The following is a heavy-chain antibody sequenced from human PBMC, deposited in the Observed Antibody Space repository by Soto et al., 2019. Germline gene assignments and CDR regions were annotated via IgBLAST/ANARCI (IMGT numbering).Heavy chain of an antibody. CDR2: MSWNSGSI. J-gene: IGHJ6*02. CDR3: AKDRSLYYYYYGMDV. CDR1: GFTFDDYA. V-gene: IGHV3-9*01. Sequence: GGSLRLSCAASGFTFDDYAMHWVRQAPGKGLEWVSGMSWNSGSIGYADSVKGRFTMSRDNAKNSLYLQMNSLRAEDTALYYCAKDRSLYYYYYGMDVWGQGTTGTVS.